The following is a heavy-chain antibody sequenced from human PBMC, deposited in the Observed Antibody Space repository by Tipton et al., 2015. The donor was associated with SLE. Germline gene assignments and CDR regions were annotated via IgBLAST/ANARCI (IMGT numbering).Heavy chain of an antibody. Sequence: TLSLTCTVSGGSISSYYWSWIRQPPGKGLEWIGYIYYSGSTNYNPSLKSRVTISVDTSKNQFSLKLSSVTAADTAVYYCASVGFTEMATTPQGLFDLWGRGTLVTVSS. CDR3: ASVGFTEMATTPQGLFDL. CDR1: GGSISSYY. V-gene: IGHV4-59*01. CDR2: IYYSGST. D-gene: IGHD5-24*01. J-gene: IGHJ2*01.